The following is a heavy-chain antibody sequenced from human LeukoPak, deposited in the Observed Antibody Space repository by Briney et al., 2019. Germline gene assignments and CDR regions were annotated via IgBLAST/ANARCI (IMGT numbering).Heavy chain of an antibody. Sequence: PGESLKISCKGSGYTFTTYWIGWVRQMLGKGLEWMGIIYPGDSDPRYSPSFQGQVTISADKSISTAYLQWSSLKASDSAMYYCVRHGLGSSWFGFDYWGQGTLVTVSS. CDR2: IYPGDSDP. CDR1: GYTFTTYW. CDR3: VRHGLGSSWFGFDY. D-gene: IGHD6-13*01. J-gene: IGHJ4*02. V-gene: IGHV5-51*01.